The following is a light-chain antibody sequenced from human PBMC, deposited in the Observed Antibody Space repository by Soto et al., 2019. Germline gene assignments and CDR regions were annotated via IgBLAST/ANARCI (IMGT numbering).Light chain of an antibody. CDR1: SSDIGAYNY. J-gene: IGLJ3*02. Sequence: QSALTQPASVSGSPGQSITISCTGTSSDIGAYNYVSWYQQHPGTAPKLIIYEVTNRPSGVSAHFSGSKSGHAASLTISGLQAADEADYYCSSYTSTNSWVFGGGTKLTVL. CDR2: EVT. V-gene: IGLV2-14*01. CDR3: SSYTSTNSWV.